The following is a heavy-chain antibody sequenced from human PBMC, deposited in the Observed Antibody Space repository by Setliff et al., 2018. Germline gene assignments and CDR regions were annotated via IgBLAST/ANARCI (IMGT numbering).Heavy chain of an antibody. CDR2: LKPGDSGI. Sequence: PGESLKISCKGSGYTFTNYWIGWVRQMPGKGLEWMGILKPGDSGIRYSPSFQGQVTLSADTSIATAYLHWTSLKASDTAMYYCVRHPYYDSSGYYSYFDFWGQGTPVTSPQ. D-gene: IGHD3-22*01. CDR1: GYTFTNYW. V-gene: IGHV5-51*01. J-gene: IGHJ4*02. CDR3: VRHPYYDSSGYYSYFDF.